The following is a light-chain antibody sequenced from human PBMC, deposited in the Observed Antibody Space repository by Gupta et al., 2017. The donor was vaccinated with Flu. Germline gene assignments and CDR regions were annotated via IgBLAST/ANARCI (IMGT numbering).Light chain of an antibody. CDR1: QSLVSSDGHTH. CDR3: MQGTHWPYT. J-gene: IGKJ2*01. V-gene: IGKV2-30*01. CDR2: KVS. Sequence: VTLGQPASISCRSSQSLVSSDGHTHLNWFQQRPGQSPRRLIYKVSNRDSGVPDRFSGSESGTDFTLKISRVEAEDVGVYYCMQGTHWPYTFGQGTKLEIK.